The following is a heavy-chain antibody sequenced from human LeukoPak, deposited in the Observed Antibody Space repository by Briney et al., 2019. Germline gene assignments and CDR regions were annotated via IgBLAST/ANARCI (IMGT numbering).Heavy chain of an antibody. J-gene: IGHJ6*03. CDR2: ISGSGDGA. V-gene: IGHV3-23*01. D-gene: IGHD6-6*01. CDR1: GFTFDDYG. Sequence: GGSLRLSCAASGFTFDDYGMTWVRQTPGKGLEFVSGISGSGDGAFYRDSVRGRFTISRDNSNNTLDLQMNRLRVEDTAVYYCAKGWIAGRPLHYFYFMDVWGRGATVTVSS. CDR3: AKGWIAGRPLHYFYFMDV.